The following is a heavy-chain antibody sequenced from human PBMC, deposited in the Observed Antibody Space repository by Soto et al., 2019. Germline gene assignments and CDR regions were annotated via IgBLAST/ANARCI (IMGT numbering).Heavy chain of an antibody. Sequence: ASVKVSCKASGYTFTSYGISWVRQAPGQGLEWMGWISAYNGNTNYAQKLQGRVTMTTDTSTSTAYMELRSLRSDDTAVYYCARDVDTMRVVVSDAFDLWGQGTMVTVS. V-gene: IGHV1-18*01. CDR2: ISAYNGNT. J-gene: IGHJ3*01. D-gene: IGHD3-22*01. CDR3: ARDVDTMRVVVSDAFDL. CDR1: GYTFTSYG.